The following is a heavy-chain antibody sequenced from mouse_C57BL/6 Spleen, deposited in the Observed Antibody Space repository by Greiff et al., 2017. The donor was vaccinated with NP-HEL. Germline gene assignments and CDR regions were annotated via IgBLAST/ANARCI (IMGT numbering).Heavy chain of an antibody. D-gene: IGHD1-1*01. Sequence: VQLQESGTELVKPGASVKLSCKASGYTFTSYWMHWVKQRPGQGLEWIGNINPSNGGTNYNEKFKSKATLTVDKSSSTAYMQLSSLTSEDSAVYYCARGIDYYGSSPYYYAMDYWGQGTSVTVSS. CDR1: GYTFTSYW. J-gene: IGHJ4*01. CDR2: INPSNGGT. CDR3: ARGIDYYGSSPYYYAMDY. V-gene: IGHV1-53*01.